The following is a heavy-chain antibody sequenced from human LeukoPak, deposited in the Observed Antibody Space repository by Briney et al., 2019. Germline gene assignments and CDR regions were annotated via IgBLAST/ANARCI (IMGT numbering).Heavy chain of an antibody. CDR3: ARLTTTVTTPFDY. D-gene: IGHD4-17*01. J-gene: IGHJ4*02. CDR1: GFTFSSYS. CDR2: ISSSSSYI. Sequence: GGSLRLSCAASGFTFSSYSMNWVRQAPGKGLEWVSSISSSSSYIYYADSVKGRFTISRDNAKNSLYLQMNSLRAEDTAVYYCARLTTTVTTPFDYWGQGTLVTVSS. V-gene: IGHV3-21*01.